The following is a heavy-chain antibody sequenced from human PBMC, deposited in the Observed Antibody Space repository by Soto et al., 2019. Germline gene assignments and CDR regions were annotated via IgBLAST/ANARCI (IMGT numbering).Heavy chain of an antibody. Sequence: QVQLQESGPGLVKPSETLSLTCTVSGGSISSYYWSWIRQPPGKGLEWIGYIYYSGSTNYNPSLRSRVTISXXTXKXLFALKLGSVPAADTAVYYCARRGRSSSWYGWYFDLWGRGTLVTVSS. CDR2: IYYSGST. CDR1: GGSISSYY. D-gene: IGHD6-13*01. V-gene: IGHV4-59*08. J-gene: IGHJ2*01. CDR3: ARRGRSSSWYGWYFDL.